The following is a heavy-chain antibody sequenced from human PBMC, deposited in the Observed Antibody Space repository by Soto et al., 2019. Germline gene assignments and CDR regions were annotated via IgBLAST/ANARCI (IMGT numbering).Heavy chain of an antibody. CDR3: ARQEGSYYYIDV. V-gene: IGHV4-59*08. CDR1: GGSIGSYY. Sequence: PSETLSLTCTVSGGSIGSYYWSWIRKPPGKGLEWIGYIHYTGSTNYNPSLKSRVTISVDMSKNQFSLNLSSVTAADTAVYYCARQEGSYYYIDVWGKGTTVTV. J-gene: IGHJ6*03. CDR2: IHYTGST.